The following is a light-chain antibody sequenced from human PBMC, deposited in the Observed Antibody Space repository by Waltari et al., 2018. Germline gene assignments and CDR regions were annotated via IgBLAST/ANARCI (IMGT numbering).Light chain of an antibody. V-gene: IGLV6-57*03. CDR2: KDN. CDR1: GCSIDSEH. CDR3: QSADDRYNDV. Sequence: VFTQPHSVSGSPGQTVTISCTRSGCSIDSEHVHWLQQRPGNVPTTVIYKDNQRPSGVPDRFSGSIDRSSNSASLAISGLKSEDEADYYCQSADDRYNDVFGSGTKLTVL. J-gene: IGLJ6*01.